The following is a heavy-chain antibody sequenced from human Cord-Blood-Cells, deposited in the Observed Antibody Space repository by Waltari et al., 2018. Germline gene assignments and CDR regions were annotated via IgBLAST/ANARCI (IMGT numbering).Heavy chain of an antibody. CDR1: GDNFTGYY. D-gene: IGHD6-13*01. CDR2: INPNSGGT. Sequence: QVQLVQSGAEVKKPGASVKVSCKASGDNFTGYYMPWVRQAPGQGLEWMGWINPNSGGTNYAQKFQGWVTMTRDTSISTAYMELSRLRSDDTAVYYCARERFEWAAAIFDYWGQGTLVTVSS. CDR3: ARERFEWAAAIFDY. J-gene: IGHJ4*02. V-gene: IGHV1-2*04.